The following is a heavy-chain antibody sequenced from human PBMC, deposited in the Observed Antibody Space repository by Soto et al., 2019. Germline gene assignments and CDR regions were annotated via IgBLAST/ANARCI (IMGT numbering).Heavy chain of an antibody. J-gene: IGHJ4*02. Sequence: LSLTCDVSGYSISSGYYWAWMRQSPGKGLEWIGSINHSGRTFHNPSLRSRVTISVDTSENQVSLRLNSVTAADTAMYYCGRSGDDYGSYIDYWGQGTLVTVSS. CDR1: GYSISSGYY. D-gene: IGHD4-17*01. V-gene: IGHV4-38-2*01. CDR3: GRSGDDYGSYIDY. CDR2: INHSGRT.